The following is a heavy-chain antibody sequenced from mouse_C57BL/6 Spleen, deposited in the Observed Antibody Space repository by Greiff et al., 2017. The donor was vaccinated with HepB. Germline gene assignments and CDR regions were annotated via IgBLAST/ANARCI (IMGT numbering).Heavy chain of an antibody. CDR1: GYTFTSYG. Sequence: QVQLQQSGAELARPGASVKLSCKASGYTFTSYGISWVKQRTGQGLEWIGEIYPRSGNTYYNEKFKGKATLTADKSSSTAYMELRSLTSEDSAVYFCARWDYYGSSSQDFEVWGTGTTVTVSS. D-gene: IGHD1-1*01. CDR3: ARWDYYGSSSQDFEV. V-gene: IGHV1-81*01. CDR2: IYPRSGNT. J-gene: IGHJ1*03.